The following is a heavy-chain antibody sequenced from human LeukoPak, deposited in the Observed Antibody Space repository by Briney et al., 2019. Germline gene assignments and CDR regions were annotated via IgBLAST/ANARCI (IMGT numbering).Heavy chain of an antibody. D-gene: IGHD2-15*01. J-gene: IGHJ3*02. V-gene: IGHV3-23*01. CDR2: ISRSGDST. Sequence: GGSLRLSCAASGFTFSSYDMSWVRQAPGKGLEWVSAISRSGDSTYYVDSVKGRFTIPRDNSKNTLYLQMNSLRAEDTAVYYCALYCSGGRCYPIGGAFDIWGRGTMVTVSS. CDR3: ALYCSGGRCYPIGGAFDI. CDR1: GFTFSSYD.